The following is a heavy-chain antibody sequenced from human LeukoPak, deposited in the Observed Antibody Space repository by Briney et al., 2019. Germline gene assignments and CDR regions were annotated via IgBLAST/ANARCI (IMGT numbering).Heavy chain of an antibody. D-gene: IGHD2-15*01. CDR2: IHTSGGTT. Sequence: ASVKVSCKASGYTFTTYFMHWVRQAPGQGLKWMGIIHTSGGTTKYAQKFQDRVTMTRDTSTNTVYMELSSLKFDDTAVYYCAREGGDGSPFDYWGQGTLVTVSS. CDR3: AREGGDGSPFDY. CDR1: GYTFTTYF. V-gene: IGHV1-46*01. J-gene: IGHJ4*02.